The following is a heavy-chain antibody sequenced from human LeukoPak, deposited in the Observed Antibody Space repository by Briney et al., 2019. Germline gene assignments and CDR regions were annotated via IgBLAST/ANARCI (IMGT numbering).Heavy chain of an antibody. V-gene: IGHV3-23*01. CDR3: AKGGGYAPLDS. D-gene: IGHD5-12*01. J-gene: IGHJ4*02. Sequence: TGGSLRLSCAASGFTFTDSAMTWVRQPPGKGMVWVSTISSSGGNTIYIDSVKDRFTISRDNSKNTLYLQMNSLRAEDSAIYYCAKGGGYAPLDSWGQGTLVTVSS. CDR2: ISSSGGNT. CDR1: GFTFTDSA.